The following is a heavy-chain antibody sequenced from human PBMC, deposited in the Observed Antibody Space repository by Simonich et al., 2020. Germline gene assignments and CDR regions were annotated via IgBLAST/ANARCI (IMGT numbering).Heavy chain of an antibody. Sequence: QVQLVQSGAEVKKPGASVKVSCKASGYTFTGYYMHWVRQAPGQGLEWMGWTNPKSGGTNYEQKFQGRVTMTRDTSISTAYMELSRLRSDDTAVYCCASSKRGYNWNDFDYWGQGTLVTVSS. CDR2: TNPKSGGT. J-gene: IGHJ4*02. D-gene: IGHD1-1*01. CDR1: GYTFTGYY. V-gene: IGHV1-2*02. CDR3: ASSKRGYNWNDFDY.